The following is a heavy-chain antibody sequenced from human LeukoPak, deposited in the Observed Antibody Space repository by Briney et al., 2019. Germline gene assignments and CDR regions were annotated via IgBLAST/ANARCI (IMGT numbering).Heavy chain of an antibody. J-gene: IGHJ4*02. CDR1: GFSLSAYW. CDR3: ARITDLSVATDY. V-gene: IGHV4-38-2*01. Sequence: PGGSLRLSCAASGFSLSAYWMTWVRQAPGKGLEWIGSIWHTGSTYYNPSLKSRVTISVDTSKNQFSLKLTSVTAADTAVYYCARITDLSVATDYWGQGTLVTVSS. D-gene: IGHD6-19*01. CDR2: IWHTGST.